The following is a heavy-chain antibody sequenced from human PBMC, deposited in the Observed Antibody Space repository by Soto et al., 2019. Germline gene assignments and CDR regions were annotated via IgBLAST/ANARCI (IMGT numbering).Heavy chain of an antibody. V-gene: IGHV3-74*01. J-gene: IGHJ2*01. CDR1: RFTFRSYW. CDR3: TKAILYCCGDHCFLFDF. CDR2: INGDGSST. D-gene: IGHD2-21*01. Sequence: GGSLRLSCAASRFTFRSYWMHWVRQAPGKGLVWVSRINGDGSSTSYADSVRGRFTISRDNAKNTLYLQMNSLRAEDTAVYYCTKAILYCCGDHCFLFDFGGR.